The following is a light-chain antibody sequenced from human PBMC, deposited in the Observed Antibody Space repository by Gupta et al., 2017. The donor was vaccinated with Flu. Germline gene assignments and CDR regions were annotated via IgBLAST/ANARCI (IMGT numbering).Light chain of an antibody. CDR3: QQSYSTPPLT. CDR2: AAS. V-gene: IGKV1-39*01. CDR1: QSISSY. J-gene: IGKJ4*01. Sequence: DIQMTQSPSSLSASVGDRVTITCRASQSISSYLNWYQQKPGKAPKLLIYAASSLQSGVPSRFSGSGSGTDXTLTISXLQPEDFATYYCQQSYSTPPLTFGXGTKVEIK.